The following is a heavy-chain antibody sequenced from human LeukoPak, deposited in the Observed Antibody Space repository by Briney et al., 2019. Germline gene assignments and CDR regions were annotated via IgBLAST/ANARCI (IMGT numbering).Heavy chain of an antibody. CDR1: GFTFRSYT. CDR2: IANDNSYI. CDR3: ARDTLGYCSGGSCSGRD. V-gene: IGHV3-21*01. Sequence: GGSLRLSRAGSGFTFRSYTINWVRQAPGKGLEWVSSIANDNSYIYYADSVEGRFTISRDNAKNSVFLQMNSLRADDTAVYYCARDTLGYCSGGSCSGRDWGQGTLVMVSS. D-gene: IGHD2-15*01. J-gene: IGHJ4*02.